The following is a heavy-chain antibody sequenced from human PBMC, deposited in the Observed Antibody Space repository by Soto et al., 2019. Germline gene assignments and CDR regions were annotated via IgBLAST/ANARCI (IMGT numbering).Heavy chain of an antibody. V-gene: IGHV3-7*01. J-gene: IGHJ6*02. CDR2: IKEDGTDK. CDR3: TRDMNV. Sequence: GGSLRLCCAASGFTFSDYWMTWVRQAPGKGLEWVANIKEDGTDKYYVDSVKGRFTISRDNAKNSLYLQMNSLRAEDTAVYFCTRDMNVWGQGTTVTVSS. CDR1: GFTFSDYW.